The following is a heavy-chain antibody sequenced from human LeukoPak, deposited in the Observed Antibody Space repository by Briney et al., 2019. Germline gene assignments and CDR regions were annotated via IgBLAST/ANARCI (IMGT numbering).Heavy chain of an antibody. J-gene: IGHJ2*01. CDR2: IIPILGIA. CDR1: GGTFSSYA. D-gene: IGHD5-18*01. CDR3: ARAAYSYGPTYWYFDL. V-gene: IGHV1-69*04. Sequence: SVKVSCKASGGTFSSYAISWVRQAPGQGLEWMGRIIPILGIANYAQKFQGRVTITADKSTSTAYMELSSLRSEDTAVYYCARAAYSYGPTYWYFDLWGRGTLVTVSS.